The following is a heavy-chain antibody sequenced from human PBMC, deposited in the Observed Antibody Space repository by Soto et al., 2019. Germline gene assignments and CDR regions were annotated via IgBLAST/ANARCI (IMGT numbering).Heavy chain of an antibody. D-gene: IGHD2-21*02. V-gene: IGHV3-9*01. CDR3: AKDRVIYGVVTAELGA. CDR2: ISWNSGSI. CDR1: GFTFDDYA. J-gene: IGHJ5*02. Sequence: EVQLVESGGGLVQPGRSLRLSCAASGFTFDDYAMHWVRQAPGKGLEWVSGISWNSGSIGYADSVKGRFTISRDNAKNSLYLQRNSLRAEDTALYYCAKDRVIYGVVTAELGACGQGTLVTVSS.